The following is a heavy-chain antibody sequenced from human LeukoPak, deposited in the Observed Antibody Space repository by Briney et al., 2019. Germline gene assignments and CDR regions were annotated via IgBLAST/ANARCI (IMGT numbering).Heavy chain of an antibody. V-gene: IGHV3-33*01. CDR2: MWYDGSRE. CDR1: GFILSTHG. J-gene: IGHJ4*02. Sequence: PGGSLRLSCAASGFILSTHGMHWVRQAPGKGLEWVAGMWYDGSREDYADSVKGRFTISRGVSKNTLNLQMNSLRVEDTAMFYCARDLSFGSLDFRGQGTLVTVSS. D-gene: IGHD1-26*01. CDR3: ARDLSFGSLDF.